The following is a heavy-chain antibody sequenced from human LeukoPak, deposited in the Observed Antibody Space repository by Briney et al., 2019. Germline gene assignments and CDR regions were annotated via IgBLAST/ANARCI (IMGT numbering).Heavy chain of an antibody. D-gene: IGHD3-9*01. V-gene: IGHV1-18*01. CDR2: ISAYNGNT. CDR1: GYTYTSYG. Sequence: ASVKVSCKASGYTYTSYGISWVRQAPGQGLEWMGWISAYNGNTNYAQKLQGRVTMTTDTSTSTAYMELRSLRSDDTAVYYCASSAGYDILTAYLLDYWGQGALVTVSS. CDR3: ASSAGYDILTAYLLDY. J-gene: IGHJ4*02.